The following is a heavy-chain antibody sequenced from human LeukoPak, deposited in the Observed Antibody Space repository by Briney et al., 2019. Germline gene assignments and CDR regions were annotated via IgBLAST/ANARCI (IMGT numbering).Heavy chain of an antibody. CDR1: GGSISSYY. CDR2: IYYSGST. CDR3: ARSSGYYYHLDY. V-gene: IGHV4-59*01. J-gene: IGHJ4*02. D-gene: IGHD3-22*01. Sequence: PSETLSLTCTVSGGSISSYYCSWIRQPPGKGLEWIGYIYYSGSTNYNPSLKSRVTISVDTSKNQFSLKLSSVTAAATAVYYCARSSGYYYHLDYWGQGTLVTVSS.